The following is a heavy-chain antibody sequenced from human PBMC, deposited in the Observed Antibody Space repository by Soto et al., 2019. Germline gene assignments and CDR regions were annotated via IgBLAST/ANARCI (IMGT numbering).Heavy chain of an antibody. J-gene: IGHJ6*02. Sequence: PSETLSLTCIVSGDSISGNYWGWIRQPPGKRLEWIGYMYYSGSTNYNPSLKSRVTISVDTSKNQFSLKLSSVTAADTAVYYCARAIAAAGYYYYGMDVWGQGTTVTVSS. CDR2: MYYSGST. CDR3: ARAIAAAGYYYYGMDV. D-gene: IGHD6-13*01. V-gene: IGHV4-59*01. CDR1: GDSISGNY.